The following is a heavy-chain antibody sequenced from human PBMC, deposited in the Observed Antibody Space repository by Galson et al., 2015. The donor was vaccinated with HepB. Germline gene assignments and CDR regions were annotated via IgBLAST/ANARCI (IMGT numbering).Heavy chain of an antibody. CDR3: ARDGSTSYDYYYGMDV. J-gene: IGHJ6*02. CDR1: GFTFSSYW. D-gene: IGHD2-2*01. CDR2: IKQDGSEK. V-gene: IGHV3-7*03. Sequence: SLRLSCAASGFTFSSYWMSWVRQAPGKGLEWVANIKQDGSEKYYVDSVKGRFTISRDNAKNSLYLQMNSLRAEDTAVYYCARDGSTSYDYYYGMDVWGQGTTVTVSS.